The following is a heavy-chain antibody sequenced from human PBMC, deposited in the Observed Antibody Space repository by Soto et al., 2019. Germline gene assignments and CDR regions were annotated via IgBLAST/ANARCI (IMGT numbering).Heavy chain of an antibody. V-gene: IGHV3-7*04. D-gene: IGHD1-26*01. CDR3: ARVVGAPNWFDP. J-gene: IGHJ5*02. CDR1: GFIFSSHR. CDR2: IKQGGSEK. Sequence: EVQLVDSGGGLVQPGGSLRLSCAASGFIFSSHRMRCHPEARGNGLGWGANIKQGGSEKYYVDSVKGRFTIPRDNAKNARYLQMNSLRAEDTAVYYCARVVGAPNWFDPWGQGTLVTVSS.